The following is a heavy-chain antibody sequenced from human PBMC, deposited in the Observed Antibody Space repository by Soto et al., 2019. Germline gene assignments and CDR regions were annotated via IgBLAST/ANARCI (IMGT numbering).Heavy chain of an antibody. J-gene: IGHJ4*02. D-gene: IGHD4-17*01. Sequence: QLQLQESGPRLVKPSETLSLTCTVSGGSISSSSYYWGWIRQPPGKGLEWIGTIYYSGSAYYNPSLKSRLPPPADTSKNQFSLRLSSVTAADAAVYYCARPYSAHYGDYGNLQVDYWGQGTLVTVSS. CDR2: IYYSGSA. CDR3: ARPYSAHYGDYGNLQVDY. V-gene: IGHV4-39*01. CDR1: GGSISSSSYY.